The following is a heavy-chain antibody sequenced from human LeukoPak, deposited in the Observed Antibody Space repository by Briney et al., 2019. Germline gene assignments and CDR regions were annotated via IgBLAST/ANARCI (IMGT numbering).Heavy chain of an antibody. Sequence: SQTLSLTCAISGDSVSSNSAAWNWIRQSPSRGLEWLGRTYYRSKWYNDYAVSVKSRITINPDTSKNQFSLQLNSVAPEDTAVYYCARDLNWNYALTLKTAAGTYNWFDPWGQGTLVTVSS. CDR1: GDSVSSNSAA. J-gene: IGHJ5*02. CDR3: ARDLNWNYALTLKTAAGTYNWFDP. V-gene: IGHV6-1*01. CDR2: TYYRSKWYN. D-gene: IGHD6-13*01.